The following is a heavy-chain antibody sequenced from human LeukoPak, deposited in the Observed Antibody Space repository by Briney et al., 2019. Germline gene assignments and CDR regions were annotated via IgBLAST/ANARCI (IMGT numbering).Heavy chain of an antibody. D-gene: IGHD5-24*01. CDR1: GYTFTSYD. CDR3: AREGVGDGYNIDWYFDL. Sequence: ASVKVSCKASGYTFTSYDINWVRQATGQGLEWMGWMNPNSGNTGYAQKFQGRVTMTRNTSISTAYMELSSLRSEDTAVYYCAREGVGDGYNIDWYFDLWGRGTLVTVSS. V-gene: IGHV1-8*01. CDR2: MNPNSGNT. J-gene: IGHJ2*01.